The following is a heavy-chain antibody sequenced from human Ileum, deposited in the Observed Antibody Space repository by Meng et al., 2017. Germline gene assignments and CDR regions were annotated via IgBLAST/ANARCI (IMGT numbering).Heavy chain of an antibody. Sequence: EVQLLESGGGLVQPGGARRRACAASGFTFNNYAMTWVRQAPGKGLEWVSAISGSSVSTYYADSVKGRFTISRDNSKTTLYLQMNSLRVEDTAIYYCAKAYIQLRGIDYWGQGTLVTVSS. CDR3: AKAYIQLRGIDY. CDR2: ISGSSVST. V-gene: IGHV3-23*01. CDR1: GFTFNNYA. D-gene: IGHD5-18*01. J-gene: IGHJ4*02.